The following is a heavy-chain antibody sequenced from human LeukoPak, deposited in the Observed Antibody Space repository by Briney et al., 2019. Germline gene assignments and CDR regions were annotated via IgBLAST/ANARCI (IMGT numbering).Heavy chain of an antibody. CDR3: ARESRGDLYYYYYYMDV. CDR1: GGSISSSSYY. D-gene: IGHD4-17*01. Sequence: SETLSLTCTVSGGSISSSSYYWGWIRQPPGKGLEWIGSIYYSGSTYYNPSLKSRVTISVDTSKNQFSLKLSSVTAADTAVYYCARESRGDLYYYYYYMDVWGKGTTVTVSS. CDR2: IYYSGST. V-gene: IGHV4-39*02. J-gene: IGHJ6*03.